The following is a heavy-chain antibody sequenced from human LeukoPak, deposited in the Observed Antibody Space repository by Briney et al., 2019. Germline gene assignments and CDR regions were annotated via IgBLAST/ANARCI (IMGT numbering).Heavy chain of an antibody. D-gene: IGHD3-3*01. J-gene: IGHJ4*02. Sequence: PSETLSLTCTVSGGSISTYYWSWIRQPAGKGLEWIGRIYSNGNTNYNPSLKSRLTMSVDTSKNQFSLKLRFVTAADTAVYYCARAGYDFWSGYRGPDYFDLWGQGTLVTVSS. CDR1: GGSISTYY. CDR2: IYSNGNT. V-gene: IGHV4-4*07. CDR3: ARAGYDFWSGYRGPDYFDL.